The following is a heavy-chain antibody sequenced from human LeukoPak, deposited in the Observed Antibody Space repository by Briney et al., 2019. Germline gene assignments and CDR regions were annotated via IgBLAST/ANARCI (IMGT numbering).Heavy chain of an antibody. D-gene: IGHD5-18*01. J-gene: IGHJ4*02. CDR1: GFIFSSYS. Sequence: GGSLRLSCAASGFIFSSYSMSWVRQAPGKGLEWVSVITGSGGNTYYADSVKGRFTISKDNSKNTLYLQMNSLRAEDAAIYYCTKGGDGIQLWIPFDYWGQGTLVTVSS. CDR2: ITGSGGNT. V-gene: IGHV3-23*01. CDR3: TKGGDGIQLWIPFDY.